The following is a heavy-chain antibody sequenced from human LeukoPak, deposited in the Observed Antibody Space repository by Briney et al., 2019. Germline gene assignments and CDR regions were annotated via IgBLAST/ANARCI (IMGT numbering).Heavy chain of an antibody. CDR1: GYSISSGYY. CDR3: AREARSGYEGFWSDP. J-gene: IGHJ5*02. D-gene: IGHD5-12*01. Sequence: SETLSLTCTVSGYSISSGYYWGWIRQPPGKGLEWIGSIYSTGTTYYKPSLKSRVTMSVDTSHNQFFLKLNSVTAADTAVYYCAREARSGYEGFWSDPWGQGTVVTVSS. CDR2: IYSTGTT. V-gene: IGHV4-38-2*02.